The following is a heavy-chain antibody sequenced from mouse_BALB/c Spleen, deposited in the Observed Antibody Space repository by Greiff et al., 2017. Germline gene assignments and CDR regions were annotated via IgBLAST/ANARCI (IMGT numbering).Heavy chain of an antibody. Sequence: EVQLKESGPSLVKPSQTLSLTCSVTGDSITSGYWNWIRKFPGNKLEYMGYISYSGSTYYNPSLKSRISITRDTSKNQYYLQLNSVTTEDTATYYCARNYYDYQAWFAYWGQGTLVTVSA. D-gene: IGHD2-4*01. CDR2: ISYSGST. V-gene: IGHV3-8*02. CDR1: GDSITSGY. J-gene: IGHJ3*01. CDR3: ARNYYDYQAWFAY.